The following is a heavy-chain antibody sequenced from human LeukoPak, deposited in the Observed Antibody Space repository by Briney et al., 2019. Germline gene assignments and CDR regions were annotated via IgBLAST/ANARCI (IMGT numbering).Heavy chain of an antibody. Sequence: ASVKVSCKASGYTFTSYDISWVRQAPGQGLEWMGWISAYNGNTNYAQKFQGRVTMTRDTSISTAYMELSRLRSDDTAVYYCAIQITIGYWGQGTLVTVSS. CDR3: AIQITIGY. CDR1: GYTFTSYD. D-gene: IGHD3-3*01. CDR2: ISAYNGNT. V-gene: IGHV1-18*01. J-gene: IGHJ4*02.